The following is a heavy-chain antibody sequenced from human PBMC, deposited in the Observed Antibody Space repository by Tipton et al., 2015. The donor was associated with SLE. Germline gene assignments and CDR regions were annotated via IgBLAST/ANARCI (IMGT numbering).Heavy chain of an antibody. J-gene: IGHJ6*02. D-gene: IGHD2-15*01. Sequence: LRLSCTVSGSSISSYYWSWIRQPPGKGLEWIGYIYYSGSTNYNPSLKSRVTISVDTSKNQFSLKLSSVTAADTAVYYCASLGVVVAATQTVGMDVWGQGTTVTVS. CDR2: IYYSGST. V-gene: IGHV4-59*01. CDR3: ASLGVVVAATQTVGMDV. CDR1: GSSISSYY.